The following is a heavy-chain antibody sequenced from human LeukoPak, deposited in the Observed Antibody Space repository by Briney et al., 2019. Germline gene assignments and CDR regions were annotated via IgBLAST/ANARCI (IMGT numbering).Heavy chain of an antibody. CDR2: IYTSGST. CDR1: GGSISSGSYY. Sequence: SETLSLTCTVSGGSISSGSYYWSWIRQPAGKELEWIGRIYTSGSTNYNPSLKSRVTISVDTSKNQFSLKLSSVTAADTAVYYCARALVTTVVTNYFDYWGQGTLVTVSS. V-gene: IGHV4-61*02. D-gene: IGHD4-23*01. CDR3: ARALVTTVVTNYFDY. J-gene: IGHJ4*02.